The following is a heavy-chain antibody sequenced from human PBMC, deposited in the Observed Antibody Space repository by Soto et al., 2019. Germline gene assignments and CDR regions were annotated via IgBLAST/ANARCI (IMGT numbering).Heavy chain of an antibody. CDR2: IYYSGST. D-gene: IGHD3-10*01. CDR1: GGSISSYY. V-gene: IGHV4-59*01. CDR3: ARDQGMVGYYGSGSYFSDYYYGMDV. J-gene: IGHJ6*02. Sequence: SETLSLTCTVSGGSISSYYWSWIRQPPGKGLEWIGYIYYSGSTNYNPSLKSRVTISVDTSKDQFSLKLSSVTAADTAVYYCARDQGMVGYYGSGSYFSDYYYGMDVWGQGTTVTVSS.